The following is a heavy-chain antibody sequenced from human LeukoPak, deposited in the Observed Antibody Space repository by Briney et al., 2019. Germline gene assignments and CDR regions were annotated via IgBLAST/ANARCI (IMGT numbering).Heavy chain of an antibody. Sequence: PGGSLRLSCAASGFTFSSYSMNWVRQAPGKGLEWVSSISSSSSYIYYADSVKGRFTISRDNAKNSASLQMNSLRAEDTAMYYCARVIVGVPAAPDVVDIWGQGTMVTVSS. CDR2: ISSSSSYI. V-gene: IGHV3-21*01. J-gene: IGHJ3*02. CDR3: ARVIVGVPAAPDVVDI. D-gene: IGHD2-2*01. CDR1: GFTFSSYS.